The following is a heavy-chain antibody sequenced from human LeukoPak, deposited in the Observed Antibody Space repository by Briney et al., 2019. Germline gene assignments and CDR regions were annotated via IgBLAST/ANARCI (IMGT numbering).Heavy chain of an antibody. CDR1: GGSISSSSYY. CDR3: ARDRIVGATLGLDY. V-gene: IGHV4-39*07. D-gene: IGHD1-26*01. CDR2: IYYSGST. J-gene: IGHJ4*02. Sequence: SETLSLTCTVSGGSISSSSYYWGWIRQPPGKGLEWIGSIYYSGSTYYNPSLKSRVTISVDTSKNQFSLKLSSVTAADTAVYYCARDRIVGATLGLDYWGQGTLVTVSS.